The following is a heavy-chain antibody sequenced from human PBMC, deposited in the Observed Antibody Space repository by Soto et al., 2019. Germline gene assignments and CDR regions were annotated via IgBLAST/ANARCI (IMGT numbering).Heavy chain of an antibody. CDR1: GFTFSSYA. J-gene: IGHJ6*02. CDR3: ASTSCPLCYYYGMDV. V-gene: IGHV3-7*03. CDR2: IKQDGSEK. D-gene: IGHD2-2*01. Sequence: EVQLLESGGGLVQPGGSLRLSCAASGFTFSSYAMSWVRQAPGKGLEWVANIKQDGSEKYYVDSVKGRFTISRDNAKNSLYLQMNSLRAEDTAVYYCASTSCPLCYYYGMDVWGQGTTVTVSS.